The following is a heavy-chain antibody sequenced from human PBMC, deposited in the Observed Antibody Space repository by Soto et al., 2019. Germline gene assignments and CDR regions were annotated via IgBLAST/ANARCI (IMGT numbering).Heavy chain of an antibody. J-gene: IGHJ5*02. V-gene: IGHV1-58*02. CDR2: IVVGTGST. D-gene: IGHD4-17*01. CDR3: ARLPWADYGGIFDP. CDR1: GFTLENSA. Sequence: ASVKVSCKACGFTLENSAIQWVRQARGHRLEWIGWIVVGTGSTNYAQKFQERVSITRDMSTNTAFMELSSLISDDTAVYYCARLPWADYGGIFDPWGQGTLVTVSS.